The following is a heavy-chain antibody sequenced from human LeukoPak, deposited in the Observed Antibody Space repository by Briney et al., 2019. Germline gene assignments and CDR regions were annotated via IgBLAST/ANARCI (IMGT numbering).Heavy chain of an antibody. CDR3: ARGTLNYSYLMDV. V-gene: IGHV1-3*01. CDR1: GYTFTSFA. Sequence: ASVKVSCKASGYTFTSFAMNWVRQAPGQGPEWMGWINAGNGNTKYSQKFQGRVTITRDTSASTAYMELSSLRSEDTAVYYCARGTLNYSYLMDVWGQGTTVTVSS. D-gene: IGHD3-16*01. J-gene: IGHJ6*02. CDR2: INAGNGNT.